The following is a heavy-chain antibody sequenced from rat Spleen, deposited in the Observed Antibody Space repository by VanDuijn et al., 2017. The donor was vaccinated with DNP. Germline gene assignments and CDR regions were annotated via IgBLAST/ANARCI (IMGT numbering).Heavy chain of an antibody. CDR2: INKDSSTI. J-gene: IGHJ2*01. D-gene: IGHD1-4*01. Sequence: EVKLVESGGGLAQPGRSLKLSCAASGFNFNDYWMGWVRQAPGKGLEWIGEINKDSSTINYSPSLKDKFTISRDNVQNTLYLQMSKLGSEDTAIYYCARESAGITHWGQGVKVTVSS. CDR1: GFNFNDYW. V-gene: IGHV4-2*01. CDR3: ARESAGITH.